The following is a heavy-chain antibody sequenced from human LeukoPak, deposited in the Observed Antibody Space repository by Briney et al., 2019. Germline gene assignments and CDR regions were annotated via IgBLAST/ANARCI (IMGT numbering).Heavy chain of an antibody. Sequence: SETLSLTCTVSGGSISSSSYYWGWIRQPPGKGLEWIGYIYYSGSTNYNPSLKSRVTISVDTSKNQFSLKLSSVTAADTAVYYCAREQNQLHAFDIWGQGTMVTVSS. CDR3: AREQNQLHAFDI. J-gene: IGHJ3*02. D-gene: IGHD2-2*01. V-gene: IGHV4-61*01. CDR1: GGSISSSSYY. CDR2: IYYSGST.